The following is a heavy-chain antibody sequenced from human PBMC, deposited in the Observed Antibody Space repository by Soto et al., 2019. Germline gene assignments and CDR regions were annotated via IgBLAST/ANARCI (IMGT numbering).Heavy chain of an antibody. D-gene: IGHD3-22*01. J-gene: IGHJ4*02. V-gene: IGHV4-31*03. Sequence: SETLSLTCTVSGGCISSRGYYWSWIRQHPGKGLEWIGYIYYSGSTYYNPSLKSRVTISADTSKNQFSLKLSSVTAADTAVYYCARAYDSHYFDYWGQGTLVTVSS. CDR1: GGCISSRGYY. CDR3: ARAYDSHYFDY. CDR2: IYYSGST.